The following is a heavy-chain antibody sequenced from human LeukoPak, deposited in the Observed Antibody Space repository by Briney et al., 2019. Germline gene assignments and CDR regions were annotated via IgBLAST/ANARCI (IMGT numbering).Heavy chain of an antibody. D-gene: IGHD4-17*01. CDR2: INPNSGGT. CDR3: ARDLTTVTTYYYYYYMDV. Sequence: GGSLRLSCAASGFTFSSYAMHWVRQAPGKGLEWMGWINPNSGGTNYAQKFQGRVTMTRDTSISTAYMELSRLRSDDTAVYYCARDLTTVTTYYYYYYMDVWGKGTTVTISS. V-gene: IGHV1-2*02. J-gene: IGHJ6*03. CDR1: GFTFSSYA.